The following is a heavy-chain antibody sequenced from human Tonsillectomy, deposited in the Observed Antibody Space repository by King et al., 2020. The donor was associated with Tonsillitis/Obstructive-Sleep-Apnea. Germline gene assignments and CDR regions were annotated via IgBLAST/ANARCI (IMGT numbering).Heavy chain of an antibody. V-gene: IGHV4-34*01. CDR3: ARGFGHCSSTSCPS. Sequence: VQLQQWGAGLLKPSETLSLTCAVYGGSFSGYYWSWIRQPPGKGLEWIGEINHSGSTNYNPSLKSRVTISVDTSKNQFSLKLSSVTAADTAVYYCARGFGHCSSTSCPSWGQGTLVTVSS. J-gene: IGHJ4*02. CDR1: GGSFSGYY. CDR2: INHSGST. D-gene: IGHD2-2*01.